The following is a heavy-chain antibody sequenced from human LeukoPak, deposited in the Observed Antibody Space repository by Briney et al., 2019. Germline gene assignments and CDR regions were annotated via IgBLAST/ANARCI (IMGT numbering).Heavy chain of an antibody. Sequence: GGSLRLSCAASGFTFSSYAMHWVRQAPGKGLEWVSALSASGGSTYYADSVKGRFTISRDNSKNMLYLQMNSLRAEDTAVYYCAKSIVGVSGFGYWGQGALVTVSS. D-gene: IGHD1-26*01. CDR1: GFTFSSYA. V-gene: IGHV3-23*01. CDR3: AKSIVGVSGFGY. CDR2: LSASGGST. J-gene: IGHJ4*02.